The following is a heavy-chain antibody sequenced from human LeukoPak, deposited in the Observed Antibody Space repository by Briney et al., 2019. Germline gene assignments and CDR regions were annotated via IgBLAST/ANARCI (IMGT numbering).Heavy chain of an antibody. V-gene: IGHV1-69*13. D-gene: IGHD3-22*01. CDR2: IIPIFGTA. CDR1: GGTFSSYA. J-gene: IGHJ6*02. CDR3: ARENITMIVVDLTDYYYYGMDV. Sequence: ASVTVSCTASGGTFSSYAISWVRQAPGQGLEWMGGIIPIFGTANYAQKFQGRVTITADESTSTAYMELSSLRSEDTAVYYCARENITMIVVDLTDYYYYGMDVWGQGTTVTVSS.